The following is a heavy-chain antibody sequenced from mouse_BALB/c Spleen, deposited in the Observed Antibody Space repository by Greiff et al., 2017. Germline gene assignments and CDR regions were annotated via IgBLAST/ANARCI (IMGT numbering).Heavy chain of an antibody. CDR1: GFNIKDYY. CDR3: ARGIGDYDDLYYFDY. J-gene: IGHJ2*01. CDR2: IDPENGNT. Sequence: EVKLVESGAELVRPGALVKLSCKASGFNIKDYYMHWVKQRPEQGLEWIGWIDPENGNTIYDPKFQGKASITADTSSNTAYLQLSSLTSEDTAVYYCARGIGDYDDLYYFDYWGQGTTLTVSS. V-gene: IGHV14-1*02. D-gene: IGHD2-4*01.